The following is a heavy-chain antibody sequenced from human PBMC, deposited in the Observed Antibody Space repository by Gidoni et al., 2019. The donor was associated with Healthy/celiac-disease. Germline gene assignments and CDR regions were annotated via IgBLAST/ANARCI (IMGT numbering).Heavy chain of an antibody. CDR2: ISSSSSTI. Sequence: EVQRVESGGGLVQPGGSLRLACAASGFTFRSYSMNWVRQAPGKGLELVSYISSSSSTIYYAYSVKGRFTISRDNAKNSLYLQMNSLRAEDTAVYYCARDRRRGYSYGHRMDVWGQGTTVTVSS. D-gene: IGHD5-18*01. CDR1: GFTFRSYS. J-gene: IGHJ6*02. CDR3: ARDRRRGYSYGHRMDV. V-gene: IGHV3-48*01.